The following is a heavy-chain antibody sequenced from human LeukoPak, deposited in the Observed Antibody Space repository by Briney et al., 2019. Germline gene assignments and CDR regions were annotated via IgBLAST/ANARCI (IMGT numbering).Heavy chain of an antibody. CDR1: GGSFCGYY. Sequence: SGTLSLTCAVYGGSFCGYYWSWIRQPPGKGLEWIGEINHSGSTNYNPSLKSRVTISVDTSKNQFSLKLSSVTAADTAVYYSARGRGIVGATEDEYYFDYWGQGTLVTVSS. D-gene: IGHD1-26*01. J-gene: IGHJ4*02. CDR3: ARGRGIVGATEDEYYFDY. CDR2: INHSGST. V-gene: IGHV4-34*01.